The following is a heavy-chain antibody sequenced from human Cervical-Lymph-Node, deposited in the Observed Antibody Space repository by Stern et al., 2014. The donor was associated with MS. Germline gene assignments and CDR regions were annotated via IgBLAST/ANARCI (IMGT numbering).Heavy chain of an antibody. D-gene: IGHD2-2*01. Sequence: VQLVESGAEVKKPGASVKGSCKASGYSFTDYYMHWVRQAPGQGPEWMGRINPHNGDTIYIQNFQGRVTMTRDTSITTAYMELSRLTSDDTAVYYCARDCSSTSCSDYWGQGTQVTVSS. CDR1: GYSFTDYY. J-gene: IGHJ4*02. V-gene: IGHV1-2*06. CDR2: INPHNGDT. CDR3: ARDCSSTSCSDY.